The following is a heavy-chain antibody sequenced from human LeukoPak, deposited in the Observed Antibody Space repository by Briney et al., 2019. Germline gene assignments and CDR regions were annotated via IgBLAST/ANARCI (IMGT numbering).Heavy chain of an antibody. CDR1: GFTFSSYW. V-gene: IGHV3-7*02. J-gene: IGHJ4*02. CDR3: ANEMNWSFGY. CDR2: IKEDGSVK. Sequence: GGSLRLSCAASGFTFSSYWMSWVRQAPGKGLEWVANIKEDGSVKNYVDSVKGRFTISRDNAKNSLYLQMSSLRAEDTAVYYCANEMNWSFGYWGQGTLVTVSS. D-gene: IGHD1-1*01.